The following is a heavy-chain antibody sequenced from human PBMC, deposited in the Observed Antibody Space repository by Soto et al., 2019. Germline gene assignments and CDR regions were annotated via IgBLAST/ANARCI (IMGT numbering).Heavy chain of an antibody. D-gene: IGHD3-9*01. CDR1: GFTFSSYA. Sequence: GGSLRLSCAASGFTFSSYAMSWVRQAPGKGLEWVSAISGSGGSTYYADSVKGRFTISRDNSKNTLYLQMNSLRAEDTAVYYCAKDRVLRYFDWSSPGAFDIWGQGTMVTV. CDR2: ISGSGGST. V-gene: IGHV3-23*01. J-gene: IGHJ3*02. CDR3: AKDRVLRYFDWSSPGAFDI.